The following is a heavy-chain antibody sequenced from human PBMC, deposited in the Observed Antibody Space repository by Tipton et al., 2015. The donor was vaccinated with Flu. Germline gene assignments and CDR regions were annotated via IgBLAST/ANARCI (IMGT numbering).Heavy chain of an antibody. V-gene: IGHV3-15*01. J-gene: IGHJ2*01. CDR1: GFTFSNAW. Sequence: SLRLSCAASGFTFSNAWMSWVRQAPGKGLEWVGRIKTETDGATTDYAAPVKGRFTISRDDSKDTLYLQMSSLETEDTGIYYCTSFNPGKSYGYLWGRGTLLTVSS. D-gene: IGHD3-16*02. CDR3: TSFNPGKSYGYL. CDR2: IKTETDGATT.